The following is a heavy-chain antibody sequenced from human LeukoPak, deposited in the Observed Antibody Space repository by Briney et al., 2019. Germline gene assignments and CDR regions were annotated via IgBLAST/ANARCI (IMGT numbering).Heavy chain of an antibody. CDR2: IIPILGIA. CDR1: GGTFSSYA. J-gene: IGHJ4*02. CDR3: ARGLLETPTSYFDY. D-gene: IGHD4-23*01. V-gene: IGHV1-69*04. Sequence: GSSVKVSCKASGGTFSSYAISWVRQAPGQGLEWMGRIIPILGIANYAQKFQGRVTITADKSTSTAYMELSSLRSEDTAVYYCARGLLETPTSYFDYWGQGTLVTVSS.